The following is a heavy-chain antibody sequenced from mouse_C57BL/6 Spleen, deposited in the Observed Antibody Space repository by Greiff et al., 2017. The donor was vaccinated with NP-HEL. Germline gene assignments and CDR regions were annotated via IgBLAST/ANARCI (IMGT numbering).Heavy chain of an antibody. Sequence: EVKLMESGGDLVKPGGSLKLSCAASGFTFSSYGMSWVRQTPDKRLEWVATISSGSSYTYYPDSVKGRFTISRDNAKNTLYLQMSSLKSEDTAMYYCARRNSSYWYFDVWGTGTTVTVSS. D-gene: IGHD1-1*01. CDR3: ARRNSSYWYFDV. CDR2: ISSGSSYT. J-gene: IGHJ1*03. V-gene: IGHV5-6*02. CDR1: GFTFSSYG.